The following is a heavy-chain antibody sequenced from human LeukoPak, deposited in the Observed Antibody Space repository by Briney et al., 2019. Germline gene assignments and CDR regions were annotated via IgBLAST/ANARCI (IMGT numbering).Heavy chain of an antibody. CDR3: TRFGDYGEY. D-gene: IGHD3-10*01. V-gene: IGHV3-30*04. CDR2: ISYDGSNK. Sequence: GGSLRLSCAASGFTFSSYAMNWVRQAPGKGLEWMAVISYDGSNKYYADYVKGRFTISRDNPQNTVYLQMNSLRAEDSALYYCTRFGDYGEYWGQGTLVTVSS. CDR1: GFTFSSYA. J-gene: IGHJ4*02.